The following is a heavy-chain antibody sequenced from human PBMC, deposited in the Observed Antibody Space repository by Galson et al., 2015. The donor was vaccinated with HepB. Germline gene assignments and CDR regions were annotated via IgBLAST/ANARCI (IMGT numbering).Heavy chain of an antibody. CDR1: GFTFSSYE. CDR3: ARDNNWSPDY. CDR2: INGRSNSI. D-gene: IGHD1-20*01. J-gene: IGHJ4*02. Sequence: SLRLSCAASGFTFSSYEMNWVRQAPGKELEWVSYINGRSNSIYYAGSVKGRFTVSRDNAKSSLYLQMNSLRAEDTAVYYCARDNNWSPDYWGQGTLVTVSS. V-gene: IGHV3-48*03.